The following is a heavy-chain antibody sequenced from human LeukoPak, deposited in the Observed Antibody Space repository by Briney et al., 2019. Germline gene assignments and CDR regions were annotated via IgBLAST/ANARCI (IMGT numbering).Heavy chain of an antibody. J-gene: IGHJ5*02. CDR3: ANSGGWKPSPPLDP. CDR1: GYTFTSYY. D-gene: IGHD2-15*01. CDR2: INPSGGST. Sequence: GASVKVSCKASGYTFTSYYMHWVRQAPGQGLEWMGIINPSGGSTSYAQRFQGRVTMTRDTSTSTVYMELSSLRSEDTAVYYCANSGGWKPSPPLDPWGQGTLATVSS. V-gene: IGHV1-46*01.